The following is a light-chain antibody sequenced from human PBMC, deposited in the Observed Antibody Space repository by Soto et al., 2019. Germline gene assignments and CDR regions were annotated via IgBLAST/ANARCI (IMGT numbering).Light chain of an antibody. CDR3: QQYHTYRT. J-gene: IGKJ1*01. Sequence: DIQMTQAPSTLSASIGDRVIITCRASQSISHWLAWYQQKPGKAPKLLISDASILESGVPSRFSGSTSGTEFTLTTSSLQPDDFATYYCQQYHTYRTFGQGTKVDIK. CDR2: DAS. CDR1: QSISHW. V-gene: IGKV1-5*01.